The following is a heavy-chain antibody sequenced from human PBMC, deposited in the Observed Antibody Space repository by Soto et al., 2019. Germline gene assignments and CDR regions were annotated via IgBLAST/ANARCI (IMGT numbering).Heavy chain of an antibody. Sequence: QVQLRQWGAGLLKPSETLSLRCAVYGGSLSDYSWSWIRQSPEKGLAWIGEINHGRSTKYNPSLKSRVTISVDTSKNQVSLILTSATAADTAVYRCARGGGKSGYFFDYWGRGTLVTVSS. J-gene: IGHJ4*02. V-gene: IGHV4-34*02. CDR1: GGSLSDYS. CDR3: ARGGGKSGYFFDY. CDR2: INHGRST. D-gene: IGHD5-12*01.